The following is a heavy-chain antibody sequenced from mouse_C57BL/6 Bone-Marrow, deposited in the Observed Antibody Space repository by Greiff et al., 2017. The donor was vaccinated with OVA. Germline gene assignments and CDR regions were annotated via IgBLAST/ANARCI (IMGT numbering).Heavy chain of an antibody. CDR1: GFTFSSYA. V-gene: IGHV5-9-1*02. CDR2: ISSGGDYI. D-gene: IGHD2-10*01. Sequence: EVHLVESGEGLVKPGGSLKLSCAASGFTFSSYAMSWVRQTPEKRLEWVAYISSGGDYIYYADTVKGRFTISRDNARNTLYLQMSSLKSEDTAMYYCTRGAKAYFYAMDYWGQGTSVTVSS. CDR3: TRGAKAYFYAMDY. J-gene: IGHJ4*01.